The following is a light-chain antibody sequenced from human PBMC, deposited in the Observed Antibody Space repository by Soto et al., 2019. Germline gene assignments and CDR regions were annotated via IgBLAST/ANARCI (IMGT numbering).Light chain of an antibody. V-gene: IGKV1-9*01. CDR2: AAS. CDR1: QGISSY. J-gene: IGKJ4*01. CDR3: QQLVSSPLT. Sequence: DIQLTQSPSFLSASVGDRVIITCRASQGISSYLAWYQQKPGKAPKLLIYAASTLQSGVPSTFSGSGSGTDFTLTISSLQPEDFATYYCQQLVSSPLTFGGGTKVEIK.